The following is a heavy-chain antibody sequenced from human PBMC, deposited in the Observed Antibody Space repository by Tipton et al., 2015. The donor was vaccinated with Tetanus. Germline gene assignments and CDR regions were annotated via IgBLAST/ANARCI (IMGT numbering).Heavy chain of an antibody. CDR1: GGSISSYY. V-gene: IGHV4-59*01. D-gene: IGHD6-13*01. CDR3: ARGGIAAVGGGLDY. Sequence: TLSLTCTVSGGSISSYYWSWIRQPPGKGLEWIGYIYYSGSTNYNPSLKSRVTISVDTSKNQFSLKLSSVTAADTAVYYCARGGIAAVGGGLDYWGQGTLVTVSS. J-gene: IGHJ4*02. CDR2: IYYSGST.